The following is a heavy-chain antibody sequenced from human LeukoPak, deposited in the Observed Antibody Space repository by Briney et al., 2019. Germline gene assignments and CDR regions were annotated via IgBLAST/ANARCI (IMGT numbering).Heavy chain of an antibody. CDR2: VYPRDSDI. V-gene: IGHV5-51*01. CDR3: ARMIGLGEVSPYFDY. D-gene: IGHD3-16*02. Sequence: GESLKISCKGSGYSFTNYWIAWVRQMPGKGLEWMGIVYPRDSDIRYNPPFQGQVTISADKSISTTYLQWSSLKASDTAVYYCARMIGLGEVSPYFDYWGQGTLVTVSS. J-gene: IGHJ4*02. CDR1: GYSFTNYW.